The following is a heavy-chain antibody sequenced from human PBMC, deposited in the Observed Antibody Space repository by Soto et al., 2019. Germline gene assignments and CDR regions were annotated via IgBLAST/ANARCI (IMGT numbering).Heavy chain of an antibody. V-gene: IGHV1-69*13. Sequence: ASVKVSCKASGGTFSSYAISWVRQAPGQGLEWMGGIIPIFGTANYAQKFQGRVTITADESTSTAYMELSSLRSEDTAVYYCAREGEEAAGKIDYWGQGTLVTVSS. CDR2: IIPIFGTA. CDR1: GGTFSSYA. CDR3: AREGEEAAGKIDY. J-gene: IGHJ4*02. D-gene: IGHD6-13*01.